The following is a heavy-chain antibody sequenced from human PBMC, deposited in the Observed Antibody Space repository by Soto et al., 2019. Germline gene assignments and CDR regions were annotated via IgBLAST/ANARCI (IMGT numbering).Heavy chain of an antibody. Sequence: QVQLVESGGGVVQPGRSLRLSCAASGFTFSSYAMHWVRQAPGKGLEWVAVISYDGSNKYYADSVKGRFTISRDNSKNTLHLQMNSLRAEDTAVYYCARGEYCSGGSCYTYYYYGMDVWGQGTTVTVSS. CDR1: GFTFSSYA. CDR3: ARGEYCSGGSCYTYYYYGMDV. CDR2: ISYDGSNK. J-gene: IGHJ6*02. V-gene: IGHV3-30-3*01. D-gene: IGHD2-15*01.